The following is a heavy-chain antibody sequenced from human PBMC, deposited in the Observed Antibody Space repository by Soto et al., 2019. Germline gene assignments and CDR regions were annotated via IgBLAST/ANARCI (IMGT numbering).Heavy chain of an antibody. CDR3: AKDLVRIVGAPTGFDY. CDR1: GFTFSSYA. CDR2: ISGSGGST. Sequence: EVQLLESGGGLVQPGGSLRLSCAASGFTFSSYAMSWVRQAPGKGLEWVSAISGSGGSTYYADSVKGRFTISRDNSKNTLYLQMNSLRAEDTAVYYCAKDLVRIVGAPTGFDYWGQGTLVTVSS. D-gene: IGHD1-26*01. V-gene: IGHV3-23*01. J-gene: IGHJ4*02.